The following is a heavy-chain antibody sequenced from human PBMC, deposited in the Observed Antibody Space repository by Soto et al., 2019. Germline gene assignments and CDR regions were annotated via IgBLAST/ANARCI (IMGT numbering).Heavy chain of an antibody. CDR1: GFTFSSYG. Sequence: GSLRLSCAASGFTFSSYGMHWVRQAPGKGLEWVAVIWYDGSNKYYADSVKGRFTISRDNSKNTLYLQMNSLRAEDTAVYYCARDGYSSGWPVDYWGQGTLVTVSS. D-gene: IGHD6-19*01. J-gene: IGHJ4*02. CDR2: IWYDGSNK. V-gene: IGHV3-33*01. CDR3: ARDGYSSGWPVDY.